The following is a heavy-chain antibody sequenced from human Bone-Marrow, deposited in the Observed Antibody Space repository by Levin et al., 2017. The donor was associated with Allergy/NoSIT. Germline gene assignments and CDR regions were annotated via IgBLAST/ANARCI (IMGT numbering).Heavy chain of an antibody. J-gene: IGHJ4*02. Sequence: PGGSLRLSCAASGFTFSAFGMHWVRQAPGRGLEWVAVIWYDGSHKFYADSVKGRFTISRDNSKNTLYLQMNSLRAEDTAVYYCTRDPGEWGQFYFDYWGQGILVTVSS. V-gene: IGHV3-33*01. CDR2: IWYDGSHK. D-gene: IGHD1-26*01. CDR3: TRDPGEWGQFYFDY. CDR1: GFTFSAFG.